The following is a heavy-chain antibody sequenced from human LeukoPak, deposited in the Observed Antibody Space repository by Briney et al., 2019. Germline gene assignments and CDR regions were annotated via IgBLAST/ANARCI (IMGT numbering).Heavy chain of an antibody. CDR1: GGSISSSSYY. J-gene: IGHJ4*02. CDR3: ARQGRIQLWSPQGYFDY. D-gene: IGHD5-18*01. CDR2: IYYSGST. V-gene: IGHV4-39*01. Sequence: SETLSLTCTVSGGSISSSSYYWGWIRQPPGKGLEWIGSIYYSGSTYYNPSLKSRVTISVDTSKNQFSLKLSSVTAVDTAVYYCARQGRIQLWSPQGYFDYWGQGTLVTVSS.